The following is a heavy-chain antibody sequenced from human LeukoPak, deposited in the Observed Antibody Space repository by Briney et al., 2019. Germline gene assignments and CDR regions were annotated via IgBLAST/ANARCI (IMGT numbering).Heavy chain of an antibody. D-gene: IGHD3-9*01. J-gene: IGHJ4*02. Sequence: PSETLSLTCAVYGGSFSGYYWSWIRQPPGKGLEWIGEINDSGSTRYNTSLNSRVTISVDTSKNQVYLKLSSVTAADTAIYYCARGVSHRNFDWLFYWGQGTLVTVSS. CDR3: ARGVSHRNFDWLFY. V-gene: IGHV4-34*01. CDR1: GGSFSGYY. CDR2: INDSGST.